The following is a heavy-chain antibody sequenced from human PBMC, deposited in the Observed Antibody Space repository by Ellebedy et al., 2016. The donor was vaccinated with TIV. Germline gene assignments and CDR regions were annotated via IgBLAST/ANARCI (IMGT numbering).Heavy chain of an antibody. CDR2: ISSSSSYI. Sequence: GESLKISCAASGFTFSSYSMNWVRQAPGKGLEWVSSISSSSSYIYYADSVKGRFTISRDNAKNSLYLQMNSLRAEDTAVYYCARDRRSFNGDYRDFQHWGQGTLVTVSS. D-gene: IGHD4-17*01. J-gene: IGHJ1*01. CDR3: ARDRRSFNGDYRDFQH. V-gene: IGHV3-21*01. CDR1: GFTFSSYS.